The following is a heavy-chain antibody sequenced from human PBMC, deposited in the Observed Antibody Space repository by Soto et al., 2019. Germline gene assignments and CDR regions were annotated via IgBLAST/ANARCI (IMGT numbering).Heavy chain of an antibody. CDR3: ANALYRSWLRGDYYYGMDV. J-gene: IGHJ6*02. CDR1: GYTFTIYY. Sequence: GASVKVSCKASGYTFTIYYMHWVRQAPGQGLEWMGIINPSGGSTSYAQKFQGRVTMTRDTSTSTVYMELSSLRSEDTAVYYCANALYRSWLRGDYYYGMDVWGQGTTVTVSS. D-gene: IGHD5-18*01. CDR2: INPSGGST. V-gene: IGHV1-46*01.